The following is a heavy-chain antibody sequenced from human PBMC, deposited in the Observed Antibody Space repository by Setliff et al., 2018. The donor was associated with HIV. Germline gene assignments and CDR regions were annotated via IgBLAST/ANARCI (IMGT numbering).Heavy chain of an antibody. CDR3: ASFPTITASQDVFDI. CDR2: ISSSSSFI. CDR1: GFTFSSYS. D-gene: IGHD4-4*01. J-gene: IGHJ3*02. V-gene: IGHV3-21*01. Sequence: LSCAASGFTFSSYSMNWVRQAPGKGLEWVSSISSSSSFIYYADSVRGRFTVSRDNAKNSLYLQMISLRVEDTAIYYCASFPTITASQDVFDIWGHGTMVTVSS.